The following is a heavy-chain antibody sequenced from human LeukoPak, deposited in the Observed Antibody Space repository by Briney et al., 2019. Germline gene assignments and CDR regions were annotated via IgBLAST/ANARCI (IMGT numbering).Heavy chain of an antibody. CDR3: ARGPPYYYDSSGYLNC. J-gene: IGHJ4*02. Sequence: ASVKVSCKASGYTFTSYDINWVRQATGQGLEWMGWMDPNSGNTGYAQKFQGRVTMTRNTSITTAYMELSSLRSEDTAVYYCARGPPYYYDSSGYLNCWGQGTLVTVSS. D-gene: IGHD3-22*01. CDR2: MDPNSGNT. V-gene: IGHV1-8*01. CDR1: GYTFTSYD.